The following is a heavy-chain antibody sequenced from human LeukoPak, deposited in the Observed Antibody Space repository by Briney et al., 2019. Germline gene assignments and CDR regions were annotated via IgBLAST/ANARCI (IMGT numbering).Heavy chain of an antibody. V-gene: IGHV1-2*02. Sequence: ASVKVSCKASGYTFTSYDINWVRQATGQGLEWMGWINPNSGGTNYAQKFQGRVTMTRDTSISTAYMELSRLRSDDTAVYYCARGTTVTTGYFDYWGQGTLVTVSS. D-gene: IGHD4-11*01. CDR1: GYTFTSYD. J-gene: IGHJ4*02. CDR2: INPNSGGT. CDR3: ARGTTVTTGYFDY.